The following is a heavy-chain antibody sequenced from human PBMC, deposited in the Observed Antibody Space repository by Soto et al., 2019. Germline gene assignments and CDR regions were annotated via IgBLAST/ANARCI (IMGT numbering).Heavy chain of an antibody. CDR3: ARHYLGYSWSPGVY. Sequence: QVHLQESGPGLVKPSGTLSLTCAVSGGSISGNHWWTWVRQPPGKWLEWIGEIDHSGTTNYNPSLMSRVTISVDTSNNQFALRLTSVTAAATAVYYWARHYLGYSWSPGVYWGQGTLVTGSS. CDR2: IDHSGTT. V-gene: IGHV4-4*02. D-gene: IGHD6-13*01. CDR1: GGSISGNHW. J-gene: IGHJ4*02.